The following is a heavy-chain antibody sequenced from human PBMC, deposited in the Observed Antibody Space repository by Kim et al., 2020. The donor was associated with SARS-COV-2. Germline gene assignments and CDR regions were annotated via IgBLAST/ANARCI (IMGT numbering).Heavy chain of an antibody. Sequence: VKDRFTISRDNSKNALYLQMNRLRTEDTALYYCAKDIGPGSTVAVAGHHWGQGTLVTVSS. D-gene: IGHD6-19*01. J-gene: IGHJ5*02. V-gene: IGHV3-43*01. CDR3: AKDIGPGSTVAVAGHH.